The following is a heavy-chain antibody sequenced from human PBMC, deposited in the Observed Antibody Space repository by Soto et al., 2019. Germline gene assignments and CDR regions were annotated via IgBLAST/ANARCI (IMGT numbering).Heavy chain of an antibody. D-gene: IGHD1-1*01. V-gene: IGHV4-59*01. J-gene: IGHJ4*02. CDR2: IYYTGAT. CDR3: ARWNEGLDY. Sequence: QVQLQESDPGLVQPSETLSLTCTVSGVFINDYYWSWMRQPPGKGLEFVGFIYYTGATDYNPSLRSRVTLSLDTSKKEVSVRLNSVSAADTAIYYCARWNEGLDYWGQGVLVTVSS. CDR1: GVFINDYY.